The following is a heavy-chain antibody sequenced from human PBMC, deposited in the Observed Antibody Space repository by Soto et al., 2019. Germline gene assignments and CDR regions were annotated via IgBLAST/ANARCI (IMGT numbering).Heavy chain of an antibody. CDR2: IYYSGST. D-gene: IGHD2-21*02. CDR3: ARVCGGDCHYGMDV. CDR1: GGSISSGGYY. J-gene: IGHJ6*02. Sequence: QVQLQESGPGLVKPSQTLSLTCTVSGGSISSGGYYWSWIRQHPGKGLEWIGSIYYSGSTYYNPSLKSRVTISVATSKNPFSLKLSSVTAADTAVYYCARVCGGDCHYGMDVWGQGTTVTVSS. V-gene: IGHV4-31*03.